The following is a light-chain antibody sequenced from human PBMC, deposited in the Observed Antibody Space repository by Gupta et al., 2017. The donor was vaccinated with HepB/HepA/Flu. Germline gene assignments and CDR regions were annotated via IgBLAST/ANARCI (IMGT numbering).Light chain of an antibody. Sequence: DVQMTQSPSSLCASVGYRVTITCRASHSISSYLNWYQQKPGKAPKLLIYAASSLQSGVPSRFSGSGSGTDFTLKISRLQPEDFATYYCQQGKHSPLTFGQGTKVEIK. J-gene: IGKJ1*01. V-gene: IGKV1-39*01. CDR2: AAS. CDR3: QQGKHSPLT. CDR1: HSISSY.